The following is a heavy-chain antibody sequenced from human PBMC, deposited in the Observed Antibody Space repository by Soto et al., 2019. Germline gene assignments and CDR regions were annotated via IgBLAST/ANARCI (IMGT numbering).Heavy chain of an antibody. J-gene: IGHJ4*02. CDR3: ARDRGTHWCSTSCYVDY. CDR2: ISAYNGNT. Sequence: QVQLVQSGAEVKKPGASVKVSCKASGYTFTSYGISWVRQAPGQGLEWMGWISAYNGNTNYAQKLQGRVTMTTDTSTSTAYMELRSLRSDATAVYYCARDRGTHWCSTSCYVDYWGQGTLVTVSS. D-gene: IGHD2-2*01. V-gene: IGHV1-18*01. CDR1: GYTFTSYG.